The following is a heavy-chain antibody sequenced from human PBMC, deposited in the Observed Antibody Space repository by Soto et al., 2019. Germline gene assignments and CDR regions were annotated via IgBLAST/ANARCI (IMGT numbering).Heavy chain of an antibody. J-gene: IGHJ4*02. CDR2: IYRTGST. D-gene: IGHD1-7*01. Sequence: KTSETLSLTCAVSGGSFTSNSWWTWVRQPPGQGLEWIGEIYRTGSTNYNPSPKSRVTISLDKSENQFSLKVTSLTAADTSVYYCASRDPGTSVDYWGQGTLVTVSA. CDR1: GGSFTSNSW. CDR3: ASRDPGTSVDY. V-gene: IGHV4-4*02.